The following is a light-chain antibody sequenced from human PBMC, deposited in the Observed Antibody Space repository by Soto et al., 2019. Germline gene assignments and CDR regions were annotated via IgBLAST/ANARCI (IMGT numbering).Light chain of an antibody. V-gene: IGKV3-11*01. CDR1: QSVSTY. CDR2: DAS. Sequence: EIVFTQSPATLSLSPGERATLSCRASQSVSTYLAWYQQKPGQAPRLLMYDASTRATGIPDRFSGSGSGTDFTLTISSLQPDDFAVYYCQQRSNWPPITFGQGTRLEIK. CDR3: QQRSNWPPIT. J-gene: IGKJ5*01.